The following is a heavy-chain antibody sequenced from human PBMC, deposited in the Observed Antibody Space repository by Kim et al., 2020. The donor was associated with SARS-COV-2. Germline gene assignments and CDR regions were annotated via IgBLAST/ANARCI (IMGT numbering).Heavy chain of an antibody. J-gene: IGHJ4*02. CDR1: GFTFSSYS. Sequence: GGSLRLSCAASGFTFSSYSMNWVRQAPGKGLEWVSYISSSSSTIYYADSVKGRFTISRDNAKNSLYLQMNSLRDEDTAVYYCARVRDTAMEQYYFDYWGQGTLVTVSS. V-gene: IGHV3-48*02. CDR2: ISSSSSTI. D-gene: IGHD5-18*01. CDR3: ARVRDTAMEQYYFDY.